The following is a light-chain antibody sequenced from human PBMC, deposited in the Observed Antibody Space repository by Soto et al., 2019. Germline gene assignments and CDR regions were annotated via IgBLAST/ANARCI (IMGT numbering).Light chain of an antibody. Sequence: EIVLTQYPGTLSLSPGERATLSCRASQSVSSSYLAWYQKKPGQAPSLLIYGASTRATGIPARFSGSGSGTEFTLTISSLEPEDSAVYYCQQRHMWPITFGQGTRLEI. V-gene: IGKV3D-20*02. J-gene: IGKJ5*01. CDR3: QQRHMWPIT. CDR1: QSVSSSY. CDR2: GAS.